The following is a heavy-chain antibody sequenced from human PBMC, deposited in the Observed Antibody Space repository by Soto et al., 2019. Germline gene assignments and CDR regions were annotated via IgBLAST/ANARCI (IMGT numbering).Heavy chain of an antibody. D-gene: IGHD6-6*01. CDR1: GFTFSSYC. J-gene: IGHJ4*02. V-gene: IGHV3-30*03. CDR3: ARGSSYFDY. CDR2: ISYDGSNK. Sequence: GGSLRLSCAASGFTFSSYCMHWVRQAPGKGLEWVAVISYDGSNKYYADSVKGRFTISRDNSKNTLYLQMNSLRAEDTAVYYCARGSSYFDYWGQGTLVTVS.